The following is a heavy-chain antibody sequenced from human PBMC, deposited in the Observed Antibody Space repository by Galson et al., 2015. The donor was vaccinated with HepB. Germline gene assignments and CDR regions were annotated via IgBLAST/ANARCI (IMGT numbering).Heavy chain of an antibody. V-gene: IGHV1-3*01. Sequence: SVKVSCKASGYTFTSYAMHWVRQAPGQRLEWMGWINAGNGNTKYSQKFQGRVTITRDTSASTAYMELSSLRSEDTAVYYCARPQGGLWFGELFYDYWGQGTLVTVSS. D-gene: IGHD3-10*01. J-gene: IGHJ4*02. CDR2: INAGNGNT. CDR3: ARPQGGLWFGELFYDY. CDR1: GYTFTSYA.